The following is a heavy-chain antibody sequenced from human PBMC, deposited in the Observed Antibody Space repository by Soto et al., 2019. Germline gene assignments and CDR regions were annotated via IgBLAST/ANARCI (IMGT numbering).Heavy chain of an antibody. J-gene: IGHJ4*02. CDR3: ARESEQSYYDFWGGYFPHPDYFDY. CDR2: INSDGSST. D-gene: IGHD3-3*01. CDR1: GFSFSSYW. V-gene: IGHV3-74*01. Sequence: GGSLRLSCAASGFSFSSYWMHWVRQAPGKGLVWVSRINSDGSSTSYADSVKGRFTISRDNAKNTLYLQMNSLRAEDTAVYYCARESEQSYYDFWGGYFPHPDYFDYWGQGTLVTVSS.